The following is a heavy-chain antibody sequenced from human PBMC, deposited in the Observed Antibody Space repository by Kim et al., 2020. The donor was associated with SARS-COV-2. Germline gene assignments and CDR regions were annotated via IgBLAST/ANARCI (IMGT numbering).Heavy chain of an antibody. CDR3: TTDSLYLGELSLYLGNIDY. J-gene: IGHJ4*02. D-gene: IGHD3-16*02. Sequence: GRFTISRDDSKNTLYLQMNSLKAEDTAVYYCTTDSLYLGELSLYLGNIDYWGQGTLVTVSS. V-gene: IGHV3-15*01.